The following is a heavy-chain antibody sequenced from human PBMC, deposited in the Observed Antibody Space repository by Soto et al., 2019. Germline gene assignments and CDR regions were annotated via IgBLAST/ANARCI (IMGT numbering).Heavy chain of an antibody. CDR2: ISGSGASP. J-gene: IGHJ4*02. D-gene: IGHD2-2*01. Sequence: PGGSLRLSCAASGFTFSTYTMSWVRQAPGKGLEWVSAISGSGASPSYADSVQGRFTISRDNPKRTLYLQMNNLRAEDTAVYYCAKARCSTTNCYVPDYRGQGTLVTVSS. V-gene: IGHV3-23*01. CDR3: AKARCSTTNCYVPDY. CDR1: GFTFSTYT.